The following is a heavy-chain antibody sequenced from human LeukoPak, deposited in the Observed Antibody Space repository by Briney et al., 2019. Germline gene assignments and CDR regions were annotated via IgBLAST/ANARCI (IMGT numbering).Heavy chain of an antibody. D-gene: IGHD3-10*02. V-gene: IGHV3-48*01. CDR1: GLTFSTYS. Sequence: PGGSLRLSCAASGLTFSTYSMNWVRQAPGEGLEWVSYISSHSRTIYYADSVKGRFTISRDNAKNSLFLQMDSLRAEDTAVYYCASLLGDILPFFDYWGQGTLVTVSS. J-gene: IGHJ4*02. CDR2: ISSHSRTI. CDR3: ASLLGDILPFFDY.